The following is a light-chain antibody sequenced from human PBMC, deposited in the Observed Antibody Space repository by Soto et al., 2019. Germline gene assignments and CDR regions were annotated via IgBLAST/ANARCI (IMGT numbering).Light chain of an antibody. J-gene: IGLJ3*02. Sequence: QSALTQPPSASGSPGRSVTISCTGTSSDVGGYDYVSWIQQHPGKAPKLIIYEVTKRPSGVPDRFSASKSGNMASLTVSGLQAEGEADYYCSSFVAGNHYWVFGGGTKLTVL. V-gene: IGLV2-8*01. CDR3: SSFVAGNHYWV. CDR1: SSDVGGYDY. CDR2: EVT.